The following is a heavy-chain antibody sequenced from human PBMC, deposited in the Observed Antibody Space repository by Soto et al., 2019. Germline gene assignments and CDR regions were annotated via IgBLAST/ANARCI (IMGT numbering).Heavy chain of an antibody. Sequence: EVQLVESGGGLVQPGGSLRLSCAASGFSFSNYAMDWVSQAPGKGLEWVSYISGSSSNIRYADSVKGRFTISRDNAKSSVYLQMNSLRADDTAVYYCARDPSRGSDWARYLDLWGRGTLVTVSS. CDR1: GFSFSNYA. CDR3: ARDPSRGSDWARYLDL. D-gene: IGHD1-26*01. CDR2: ISGSSSNI. V-gene: IGHV3-48*01. J-gene: IGHJ2*01.